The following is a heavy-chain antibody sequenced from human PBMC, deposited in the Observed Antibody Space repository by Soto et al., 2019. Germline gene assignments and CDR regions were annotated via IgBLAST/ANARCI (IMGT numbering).Heavy chain of an antibody. D-gene: IGHD6-13*01. J-gene: IGHJ4*02. CDR1: GGSISSGGYY. CDR2: IYYSGST. Sequence: QVQLQESGPGLVKPSQTLSLTCTVSGGSISSGGYYWSWIRQHPGKGLEWIGYIYYSGSTYYNPSLKSRVTISVDTSKNQFSLKLSSVTAADTAVYYCARGGRGSSSWYWYFDYWGQGTLVTVSS. V-gene: IGHV4-31*03. CDR3: ARGGRGSSSWYWYFDY.